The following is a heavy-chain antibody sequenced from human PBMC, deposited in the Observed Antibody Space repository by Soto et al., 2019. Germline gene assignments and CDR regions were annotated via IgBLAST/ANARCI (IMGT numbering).Heavy chain of an antibody. CDR3: ARDVAAAGTGDY. Sequence: QVQLVESGGGVVQPGRSLRLSCAASGFTFSSYAMHWVRQAPGKGLEWVAVISYDGSNKYYADSVKGRFTISRDNSKNTLYLQMNSLRAEDTAVYYCARDVAAAGTGDYWGQGTLGTVSS. D-gene: IGHD6-13*01. J-gene: IGHJ4*02. CDR1: GFTFSSYA. V-gene: IGHV3-30-3*01. CDR2: ISYDGSNK.